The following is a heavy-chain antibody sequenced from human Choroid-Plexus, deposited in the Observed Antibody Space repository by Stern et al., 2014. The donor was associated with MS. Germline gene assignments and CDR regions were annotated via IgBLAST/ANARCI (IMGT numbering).Heavy chain of an antibody. D-gene: IGHD3-3*01. Sequence: EVQLEESGGGLVQPGGSLTISCTAAGFTFGNYWMTWVRQAPGKGLEWVATIKEDGTEKNYVDSLKGRFTISRDNARNSLDLQMNSLRVEDTALYYCARVYNTIYGIVTQRGSGMDVWGQGTTVIVSS. J-gene: IGHJ6*02. CDR1: GFTFGNYW. V-gene: IGHV3-7*01. CDR3: ARVYNTIYGIVTQRGSGMDV. CDR2: IKEDGTEK.